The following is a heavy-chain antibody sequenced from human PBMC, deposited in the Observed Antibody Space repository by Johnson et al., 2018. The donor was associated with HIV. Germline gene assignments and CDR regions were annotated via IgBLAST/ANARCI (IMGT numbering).Heavy chain of an antibody. V-gene: IGHV3-7*01. CDR2: IKQDGSEK. CDR3: ARNEYSNYGGRDAFDI. CDR1: GFTFSDYY. Sequence: VQLVESGGGLVKPGGSLRLSCAASGFTFSDYYMSWIRQAPGKGLEWVANIKQDGSEKYYVDSVKGRFTISRDNAKNSLYLQMNGLRAEDTAVYYCARNEYSNYGGRDAFDIWGQGTMVTVPS. D-gene: IGHD4-11*01. J-gene: IGHJ3*02.